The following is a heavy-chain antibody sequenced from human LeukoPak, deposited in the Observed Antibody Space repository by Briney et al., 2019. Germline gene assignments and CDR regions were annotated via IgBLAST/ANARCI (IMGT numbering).Heavy chain of an antibody. CDR3: GRDRLHYGEYEKTFDY. CDR1: GFTFSGSA. J-gene: IGHJ4*02. V-gene: IGHV3-48*01. CDR2: ISHSSSTI. D-gene: IGHD4-17*01. Sequence: GGSLRLSCAASGFTFSGSAMHWVRQAPGKGLEWVSYISHSSSTIYYADSVKGRFTISRDNAKKSLYLQMNSLRAEDSAVYYCGRDRLHYGEYEKTFDYWGQGTLVTVSS.